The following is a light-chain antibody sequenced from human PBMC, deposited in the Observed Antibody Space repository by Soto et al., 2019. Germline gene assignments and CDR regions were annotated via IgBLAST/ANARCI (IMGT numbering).Light chain of an antibody. Sequence: DIQMTQSPSSVSASVGDRVTITCRASQDISSWFAWYQQKPGKAPKLLIYHASILESGVPSRFSGGGSGTDFNLTISSLQPEDFATYYCQQANSFPRTFGQGTRVDIK. J-gene: IGKJ1*01. V-gene: IGKV1-12*01. CDR3: QQANSFPRT. CDR2: HAS. CDR1: QDISSW.